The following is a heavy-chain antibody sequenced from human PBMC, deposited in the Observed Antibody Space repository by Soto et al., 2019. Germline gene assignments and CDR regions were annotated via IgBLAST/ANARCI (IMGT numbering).Heavy chain of an antibody. V-gene: IGHV3-48*03. CDR3: ATDSGSYSGYSYYAMDV. D-gene: IGHD1-26*01. CDR2: ISSSGSSI. CDR1: GLTFSGYE. J-gene: IGHJ6*02. Sequence: GGSLRLSCAASGLTFSGYEMNWVRQAPGRGLEWVSYISSSGSSISYADSVKGRFTITRDNAKNSLYLQMNSLRAEDTAVYYCATDSGSYSGYSYYAMDVWGQGTTVTVSS.